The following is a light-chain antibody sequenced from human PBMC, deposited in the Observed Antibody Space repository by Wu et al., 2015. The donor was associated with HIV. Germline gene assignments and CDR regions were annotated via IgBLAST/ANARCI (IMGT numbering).Light chain of an antibody. CDR1: QSVSSN. J-gene: IGKJ2*03. CDR2: GAS. V-gene: IGKV3-15*01. CDR3: QQYNNWPPS. Sequence: EIVMTQSPATLSVSPGERATLSCRASQSVSSNLVWYQQKPGQAPRLLISGASTRASGIPARFSGSGSGTEFTLTISSLQSEDFVTYYCQQYNNWPPSFGLRGPSWRSN.